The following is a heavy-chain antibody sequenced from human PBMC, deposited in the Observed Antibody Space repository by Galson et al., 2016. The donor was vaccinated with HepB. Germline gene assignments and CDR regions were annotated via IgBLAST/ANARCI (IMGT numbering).Heavy chain of an antibody. CDR3: VKPEYRSGWYSDY. CDR2: ITGSGTST. D-gene: IGHD6-19*01. CDR1: GFTFSNYA. V-gene: IGHV3-23*01. Sequence: SLRLSCAASGFTFSNYAMSWVRQAPGKGLEWVSAITGSGTSTFYADSLKGRFTISRDNSRNTLYLQMNSLRAEDTALDYCVKPEYRSGWYSDYWGQGTLVTVSS. J-gene: IGHJ4*02.